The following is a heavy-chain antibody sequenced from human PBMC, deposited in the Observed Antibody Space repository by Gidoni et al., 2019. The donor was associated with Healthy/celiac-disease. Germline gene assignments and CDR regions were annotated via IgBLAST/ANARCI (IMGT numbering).Heavy chain of an antibody. CDR3: ADYYYDSSGYPSNDAFDI. CDR2: ISGSGGST. Sequence: EVQLLESGGGLVQPGGSLRLSCAASGFTFSSYARGWVLQAPGKGLEWVSAISGSGGSTYYADSVKGRFTISRDNSKNTLYLQMNSLRAEDTAVYYCADYYYDSSGYPSNDAFDIWGQGTMVTVSS. V-gene: IGHV3-23*01. D-gene: IGHD3-22*01. CDR1: GFTFSSYA. J-gene: IGHJ3*02.